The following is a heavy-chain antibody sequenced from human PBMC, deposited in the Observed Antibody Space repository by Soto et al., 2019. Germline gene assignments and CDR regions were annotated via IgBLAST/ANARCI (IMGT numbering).Heavy chain of an antibody. V-gene: IGHV3-48*02. CDR3: AREGPYDYVWGSYRPPYYYYGMDV. J-gene: IGHJ6*02. D-gene: IGHD3-16*02. CDR1: GFTFSSYS. CDR2: ISSSSSTI. Sequence: PGGSLRLSCAASGFTFSSYSMNWVRQAPGKGLEWVSYISSSSSTIYYADSVKGRFTISRDNAKNSLYLQMNSLRDEDTAVYYCAREGPYDYVWGSYRPPYYYYGMDVWGQGTTVTVSS.